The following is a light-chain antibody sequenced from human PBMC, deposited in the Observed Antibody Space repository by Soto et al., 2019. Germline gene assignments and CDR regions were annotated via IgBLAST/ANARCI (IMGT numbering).Light chain of an antibody. Sequence: QSARTQPPSVSGAPGQRVTISCTGSRSNIGAGYDVHWYHQLPGTAPKLLIYGNTNRPSGVPDRFSGSKSGTSASLAITGLQAEDEADYYCQSFDSSLSGSVFGTGTKVTVL. CDR1: RSNIGAGYD. CDR3: QSFDSSLSGSV. J-gene: IGLJ1*01. V-gene: IGLV1-40*01. CDR2: GNT.